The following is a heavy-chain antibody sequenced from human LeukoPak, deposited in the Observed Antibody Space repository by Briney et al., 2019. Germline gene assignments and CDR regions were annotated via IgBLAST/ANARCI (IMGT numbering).Heavy chain of an antibody. CDR3: AREGYVDIVATMGP. Sequence: ASVKVSCKASGYTFTSYAMNWVRQAPGQGLEWMGWINTNTGNPTYVQGFTGRFVFSLDTSVSTAYLQISSLKAEDTAVYYCAREGYVDIVATMGPWGQGTLVTVSS. J-gene: IGHJ4*02. CDR1: GYTFTSYA. D-gene: IGHD5-12*01. CDR2: INTNTGNP. V-gene: IGHV7-4-1*02.